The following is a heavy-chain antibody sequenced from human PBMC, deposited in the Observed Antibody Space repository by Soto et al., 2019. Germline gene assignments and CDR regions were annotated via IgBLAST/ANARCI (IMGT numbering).Heavy chain of an antibody. D-gene: IGHD2-15*01. J-gene: IGHJ4*02. V-gene: IGHV4-4*02. CDR2: VYHNGLT. CDR3: ARDAARPGEADRFDY. CDR1: GDSIGSHVW. Sequence: SETLSLTCDVSGDSIGSHVWWRWFRQPPGKGLEWIGEVYHNGLTDYNPSLRGRATMSADMSKNQFSLRVTSVTDADTAIYYCARDAARPGEADRFDYWGQGAPVTVSS.